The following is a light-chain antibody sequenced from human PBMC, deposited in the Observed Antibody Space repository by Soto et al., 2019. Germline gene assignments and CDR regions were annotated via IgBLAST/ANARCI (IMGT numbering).Light chain of an antibody. Sequence: QSVLTQPASVSGSPGQSITISCSGTTSDVGGYNLVSWYQQHTAKAPKLLIYEGTQRPSAVSSRFSGSKSGNTASLTISGLQAEDEADYYCCSYASSSSYVFGTGTKVTV. J-gene: IGLJ1*01. CDR3: CSYASSSSYV. CDR2: EGT. CDR1: TSDVGGYNL. V-gene: IGLV2-23*01.